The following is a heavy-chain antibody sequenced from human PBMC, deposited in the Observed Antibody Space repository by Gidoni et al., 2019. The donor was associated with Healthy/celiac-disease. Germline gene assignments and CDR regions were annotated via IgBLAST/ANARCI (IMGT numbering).Heavy chain of an antibody. V-gene: IGHV1-2*04. CDR2: INPDSGGT. CDR3: AREYSGSYFGLEHYGMDV. D-gene: IGHD1-26*01. Sequence: QVPLVQSGAALKKPVASVKVSCMASAYTFTTSYMHWVRQAPGQGLEWMGWINPDSGGTNYAQKFKGWVTMTRETSISTAYMELSRLRSDDTAVYYCAREYSGSYFGLEHYGMDVWGQGTTVTVSS. CDR1: AYTFTTSY. J-gene: IGHJ6*02.